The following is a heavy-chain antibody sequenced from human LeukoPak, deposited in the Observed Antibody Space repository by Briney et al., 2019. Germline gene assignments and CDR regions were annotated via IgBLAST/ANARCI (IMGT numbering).Heavy chain of an antibody. CDR3: ARTPHGSGKRYNWFDP. V-gene: IGHV1-18*01. D-gene: IGHD6-25*01. CDR2: ISAYNGNT. CDR1: GYTFTSYG. Sequence: ASVKVSCKASGYTFTSYGISWVRQAPGQGLEWMGWISAYNGNTNYAQKLQGRVTMTTDTSTSTAYMELRSLRSDDTAVYYCARTPHGSGKRYNWFDPWGQGTLVTVSS. J-gene: IGHJ5*02.